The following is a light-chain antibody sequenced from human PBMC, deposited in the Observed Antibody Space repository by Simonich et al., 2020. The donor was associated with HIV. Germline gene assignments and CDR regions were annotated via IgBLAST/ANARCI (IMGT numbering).Light chain of an antibody. CDR2: AES. CDR3: QQANSFPYT. V-gene: IGKV1-12*01. Sequence: DIQMTQSPSSLSASVGERDPITCRASQGISNSLAWYQHKPGKAPKLLLYAESSLQSGVPSRFSGSGSVTDFTLTISSLQPEDFATYYCQQANSFPYTFGQGTKLEIK. CDR1: QGISNS. J-gene: IGKJ2*01.